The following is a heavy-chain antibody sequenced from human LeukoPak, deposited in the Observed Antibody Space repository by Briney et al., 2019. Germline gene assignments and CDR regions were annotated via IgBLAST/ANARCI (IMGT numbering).Heavy chain of an antibody. CDR2: IYYSGST. CDR3: ARHDYSNYVYFDL. J-gene: IGHJ2*01. V-gene: IGHV4-59*01. Sequence: SETLSLTCTVSDGSISSYYWSWIRQPPGKGLEWIGYIYYSGSTNYNPSLKSRVTISVDTSKNQFSLKLSSVTAADTAVYYCARHDYSNYVYFDLWGRGTLVTVSS. D-gene: IGHD4-11*01. CDR1: DGSISSYY.